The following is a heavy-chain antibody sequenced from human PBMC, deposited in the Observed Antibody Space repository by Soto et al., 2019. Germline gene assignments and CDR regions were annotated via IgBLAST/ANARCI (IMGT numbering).Heavy chain of an antibody. D-gene: IGHD1-26*01. J-gene: IGHJ4*02. Sequence: VQLVESGGGLVQPGGSLRLSCAASGFIFSSYAMHWVRQAPGTGLEWVAVISYDGRDKYYPDSVKGRFTISRDNSKNTLYLQMNSLRAEDTAVYYCARSAGGSYPQYDYWGQGTLVTVSS. CDR3: ARSAGGSYPQYDY. CDR1: GFIFSSYA. V-gene: IGHV3-30*04. CDR2: ISYDGRDK.